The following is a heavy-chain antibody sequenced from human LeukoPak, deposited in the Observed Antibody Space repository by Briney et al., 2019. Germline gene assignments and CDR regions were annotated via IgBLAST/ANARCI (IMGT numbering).Heavy chain of an antibody. J-gene: IGHJ5*02. CDR2: IYSGGST. D-gene: IGHD3-10*01. CDR1: GFTVSNNY. V-gene: IGHV3-66*01. CDR3: AREVLLWFGELSGFDP. Sequence: GGSLRLSCAASGFTVSNNYMRWVRQAPGKGLEWVSLIYSGGSTYYADSVKGRFIISRDNSKNTLYLQMNSLRAEDTAVYYCAREVLLWFGELSGFDPWGQGTLVTVSS.